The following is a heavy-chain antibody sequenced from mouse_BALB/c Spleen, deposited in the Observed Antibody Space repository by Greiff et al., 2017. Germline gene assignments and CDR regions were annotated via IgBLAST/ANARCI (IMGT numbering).Heavy chain of an antibody. CDR1: GFTFSSFG. Sequence: EVQVVESGGGLVQPGGSRKLSCAASGFTFSSFGMHWVRQAPEKGLEWVAYISSGSSTIYYADTVKGRFTISRDNPKNTLFLQMTSLRSEDTAMYYCARGGITTTAGAYWGQGTLVTVSA. D-gene: IGHD2-4*01. CDR3: ARGGITTTAGAY. J-gene: IGHJ3*01. CDR2: ISSGSSTI. V-gene: IGHV5-17*02.